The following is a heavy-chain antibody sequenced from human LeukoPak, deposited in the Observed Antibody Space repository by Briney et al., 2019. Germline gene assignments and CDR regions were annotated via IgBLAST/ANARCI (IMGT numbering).Heavy chain of an antibody. CDR3: ARDSPNAYDFWSGYLDLGYMDV. CDR2: ISSSSSYI. J-gene: IGHJ6*03. V-gene: IGHV3-21*01. D-gene: IGHD3-3*01. CDR1: GFTFSSYS. Sequence: GGSLRLSCAASGFTFSSYSMNWVRQAPGKGLEWVSSISSSSSYIYYADSVKGRFTISRDNAKNSPYLQMNSLRAEDTAVYYCARDSPNAYDFWSGYLDLGYMDVWGKGTTVTVSS.